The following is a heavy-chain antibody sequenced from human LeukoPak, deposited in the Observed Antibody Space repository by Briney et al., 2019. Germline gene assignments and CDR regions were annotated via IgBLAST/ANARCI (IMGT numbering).Heavy chain of an antibody. J-gene: IGHJ4*02. V-gene: IGHV4-59*08. CDR1: GVSITDYY. CDR2: IFHTGDT. Sequence: SETLSLTCTVSGVSITDYYWSWIRQPPGRGLEWIAYIFHTGDTRYNPSLKSRITISLDTSKNQFSLKLNSVTAADTAVYYCARHPLRGGFDYWGQGTLVTVSS. CDR3: ARHPLRGGFDY.